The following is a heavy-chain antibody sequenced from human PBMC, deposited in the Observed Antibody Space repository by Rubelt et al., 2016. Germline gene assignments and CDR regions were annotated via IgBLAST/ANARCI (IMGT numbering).Heavy chain of an antibody. CDR2: IWYDGNIK. CDR1: GFIFTSYG. CDR3: ARDQMSVRSSLSDYYGSGSG. D-gene: IGHD3-10*01. Sequence: QVQLVESGGGVFQPGRSLRLSCAASGFIFTSYGMHWVRQAPGKGLEWVAVIWYDGNIKYDADSVKGRFPISRDPSKNTLYLQMNSLRAEDTAVYYCARDQMSVRSSLSDYYGSGSGWGQGTLVTVS. J-gene: IGHJ4*02. V-gene: IGHV3-33*01.